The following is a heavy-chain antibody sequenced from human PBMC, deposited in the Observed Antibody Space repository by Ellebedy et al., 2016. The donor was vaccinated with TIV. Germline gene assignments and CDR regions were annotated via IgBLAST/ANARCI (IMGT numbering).Heavy chain of an antibody. J-gene: IGHJ4*02. V-gene: IGHV1-69*06. CDR2: IIPIFGTA. CDR1: GGTFSSYA. Sequence: ASVKVSCKASGGTFSSYAISWVRQAPGQGLEWMGGIIPIFGTANYAQKFQGRVTITADKSTSTAYMELSSLRSEDTAVYYCARGNTGYSSSWYGVYWGQGTLVTVSS. CDR3: ARGNTGYSSSWYGVY. D-gene: IGHD6-13*01.